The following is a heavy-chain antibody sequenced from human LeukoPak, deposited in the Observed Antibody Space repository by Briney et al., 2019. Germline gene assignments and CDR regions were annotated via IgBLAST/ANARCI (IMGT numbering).Heavy chain of an antibody. CDR1: GLTFSRYW. J-gene: IGHJ4*02. D-gene: IGHD3-22*01. CDR3: ARRAGDYSHPYDY. Sequence: PGGSLRLSCAASGLTFSRYWMHWVRQAPGKGLEWVANIKQDGSEKYYVDSVKGRFTISRDNAKNSLYLQIISLRAEDTAVYYCARRAGDYSHPYDYWGQGTLVTVSS. CDR2: IKQDGSEK. V-gene: IGHV3-7*03.